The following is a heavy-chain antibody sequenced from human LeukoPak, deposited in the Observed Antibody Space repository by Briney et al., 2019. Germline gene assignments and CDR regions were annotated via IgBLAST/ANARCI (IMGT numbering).Heavy chain of an antibody. D-gene: IGHD2-15*01. CDR2: INAGSGDT. CDR3: ARLQMVAATRGGSAEN. V-gene: IGHV1-2*06. Sequence: ASVKVSCKASGYTFSGYFVHWVRQAPGQGLEWMGRINAGSGDTEFAQKFQGRVTMTRDTSISTAYMELSRLRSDDTAVYYCARLQMVAATRGGSAENWGQGTLVTVSS. J-gene: IGHJ4*02. CDR1: GYTFSGYF.